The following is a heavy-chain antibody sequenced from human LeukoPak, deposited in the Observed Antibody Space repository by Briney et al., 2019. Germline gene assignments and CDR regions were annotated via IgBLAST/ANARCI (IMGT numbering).Heavy chain of an antibody. Sequence: SETLSLTCAVYGGSFSGYYWSWLRQPPGKGLEWIGEINHSGSTNYNPSLKSRVTISVDTSKNQFSLKLSSVTAADTAVYYCARERGLYCSGGSCYLYYFDYWGQGTLVTVSS. CDR2: INHSGST. D-gene: IGHD2-15*01. V-gene: IGHV4-34*01. J-gene: IGHJ4*02. CDR1: GGSFSGYY. CDR3: ARERGLYCSGGSCYLYYFDY.